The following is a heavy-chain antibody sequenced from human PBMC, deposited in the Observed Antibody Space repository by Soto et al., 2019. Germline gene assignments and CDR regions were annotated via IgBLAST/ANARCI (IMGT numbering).Heavy chain of an antibody. Sequence: EVQLVESGGGLIQPGGSLRLSCAASGFTFSSYEMNWVRQAPGKGLEWVSYISSSGSTIYYADSVKGRFTISRDNAKNSLYLQMNSLRAEDTAVYYCARDVIRKASNWFDPWGQGTLVTVSS. V-gene: IGHV3-48*03. CDR2: ISSSGSTI. D-gene: IGHD3-10*01. J-gene: IGHJ5*02. CDR1: GFTFSSYE. CDR3: ARDVIRKASNWFDP.